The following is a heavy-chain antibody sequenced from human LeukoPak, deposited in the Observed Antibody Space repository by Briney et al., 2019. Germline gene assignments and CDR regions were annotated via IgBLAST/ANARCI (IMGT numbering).Heavy chain of an antibody. CDR2: ISGSGGST. J-gene: IGHJ4*02. D-gene: IGHD3-10*01. CDR1: GFTFSSYG. CDR3: AKCDLITMVRGAFDY. V-gene: IGHV3-23*01. Sequence: SGGSLRLSCAASGFTFSSYGMSWVRQAPGKGLEWVSAISGSGGSTYYADSVKGRFTISKDNSKNTLYLQMNSLRAEDTAVYYCAKCDLITMVRGAFDYWGQGTLVTVSS.